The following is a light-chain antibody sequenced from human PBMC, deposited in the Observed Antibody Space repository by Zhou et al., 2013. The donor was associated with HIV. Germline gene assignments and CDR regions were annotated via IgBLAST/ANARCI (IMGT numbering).Light chain of an antibody. CDR2: DAS. J-gene: IGKJ1*01. V-gene: IGKV3D-20*02. CDR1: QNVSSNS. Sequence: PGERVTLSCRASQNVSSNSLTWCQQKPGQASRLLIYDASSRATGIPARFSGSGSGTDFTLTISSLEPEDFAVYYCQQRSNWPWTFGQGTKVEIK. CDR3: QQRSNWPWT.